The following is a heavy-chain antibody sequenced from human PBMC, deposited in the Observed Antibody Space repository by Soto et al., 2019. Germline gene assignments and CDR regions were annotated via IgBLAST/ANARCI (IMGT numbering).Heavy chain of an antibody. V-gene: IGHV1-58*01. CDR3: AAIAPPHYYDSSGSDAFDI. Sequence: VKVSCKASGFTFTSSAVQWVRQARGQRLEWIGWIVVGSGNTNYAQKFQERVTITRDMSTSTAYMELSSLRSEDTAVYYCAAIAPPHYYDSSGSDAFDIWGQGTMVT. D-gene: IGHD3-22*01. J-gene: IGHJ3*02. CDR2: IVVGSGNT. CDR1: GFTFTSSA.